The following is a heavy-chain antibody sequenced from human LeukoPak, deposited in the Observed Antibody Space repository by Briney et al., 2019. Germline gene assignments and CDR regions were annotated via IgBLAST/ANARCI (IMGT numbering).Heavy chain of an antibody. J-gene: IGHJ6*02. CDR3: ARHFPRYSSSWYNYYYGMDV. D-gene: IGHD6-13*01. CDR1: GGPISSYY. Sequence: TSETLSLTCTVSGGPISSYYWSWIRQPAGKGLEWIGRIYTSGSTNYNPSLKSRVTMSVDTSKNQFSLKLSSVTAADTAVYYCARHFPRYSSSWYNYYYGMDVWGQGTTVTVSS. V-gene: IGHV4-4*07. CDR2: IYTSGST.